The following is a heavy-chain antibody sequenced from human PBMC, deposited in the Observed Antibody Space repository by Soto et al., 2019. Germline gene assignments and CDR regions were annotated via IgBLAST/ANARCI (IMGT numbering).Heavy chain of an antibody. J-gene: IGHJ1*01. D-gene: IGHD1-7*01. CDR3: TGSTNLNYESYFQY. CDR1: GFSLSRKGMS. V-gene: IGHV2-70*01. CDR2: IDWEEEK. Sequence: SGTTLVNPIHTLIVTCAFSGFSLSRKGMSVSWIRQPPGKALEFLALIDWEEEKFYSPSLRTRLTVSKHTSKSQVVLTLTNVDPVDTATYYCTGSTNLNYESYFQYWGKGTVNTVSX.